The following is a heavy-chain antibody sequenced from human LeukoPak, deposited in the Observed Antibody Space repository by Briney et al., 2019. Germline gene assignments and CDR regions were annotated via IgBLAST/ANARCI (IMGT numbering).Heavy chain of an antibody. CDR3: AKGGVSYTYYFDC. V-gene: IGHV3-23*01. J-gene: IGHJ4*02. Sequence: GGSLRLSCVASGFTFSKYTMSWVRQAPGKGLEWVSGISGSGASTYTADFVKGRFTISRDTSKNTLYLQLNSLRAEDTAVYYCAKGGVSYTYYFDCWGQGTLVTVSS. CDR1: GFTFSKYT. D-gene: IGHD2-8*01. CDR2: ISGSGAST.